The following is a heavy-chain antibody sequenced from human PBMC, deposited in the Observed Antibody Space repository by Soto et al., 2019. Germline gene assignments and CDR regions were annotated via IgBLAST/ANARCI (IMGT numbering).Heavy chain of an antibody. D-gene: IGHD2-2*01. CDR1: GFTFSSYG. V-gene: IGHV3-30*18. CDR3: AKAHREVVPYYFDY. J-gene: IGHJ4*02. Sequence: PGGSLRLSCAASGFTFSSYGMHWVRQAPGKGLEWVAVISYDGSNKYYADSVKGRFTISRDNSKNTLYLQMNSLRAEDTAVYYCAKAHREVVPYYFDYWGQGTLVTVSS. CDR2: ISYDGSNK.